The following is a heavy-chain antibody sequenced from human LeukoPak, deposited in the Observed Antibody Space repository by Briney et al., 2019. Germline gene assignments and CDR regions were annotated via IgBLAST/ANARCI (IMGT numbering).Heavy chain of an antibody. CDR3: ARGSLMSSGSYFRNDAFDI. CDR1: GSMYNYY. CDR2: IHYSGST. Sequence: SETLSLTCTVSGSMYNYYWSWIRQPPGKGLEWIGYIHYSGSTNYNPSLKSRVTMSVDTSKNQFSLKLSSVTAADTAVYYCARGSLMSSGSYFRNDAFDIWGQGTMVTVSS. D-gene: IGHD1-26*01. V-gene: IGHV4-59*12. J-gene: IGHJ3*02.